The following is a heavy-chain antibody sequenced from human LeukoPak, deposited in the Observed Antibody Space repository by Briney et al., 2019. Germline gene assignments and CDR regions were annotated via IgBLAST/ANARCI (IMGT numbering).Heavy chain of an antibody. CDR2: IWYDGSNK. V-gene: IGHV3-33*06. CDR1: GFTFSSYG. J-gene: IGHJ4*02. CDR3: ANRGKYYFDY. D-gene: IGHD3-10*01. Sequence: GRSLRLSCAASGFTFSSYGMHWVRQAPGKGLEWVAVIWYDGSNKYYADSVKGRFTISRDNSKNTLYLQMNSLRAEDTAIYYCANRGKYYFDYWGQGTLVTVSS.